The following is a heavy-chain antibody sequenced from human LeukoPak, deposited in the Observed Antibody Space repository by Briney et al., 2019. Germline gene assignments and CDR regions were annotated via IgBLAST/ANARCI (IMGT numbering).Heavy chain of an antibody. CDR3: AKDISIAVAGLGIDY. CDR2: IKPDGSEK. D-gene: IGHD6-19*01. V-gene: IGHV3-7*05. CDR1: GFTFSSYW. J-gene: IGHJ4*02. Sequence: GGSLRLSCAASGFTFSSYWMSWVRQAPGKGLEWVANIKPDGSEKYYVDSVKGRFAISRDNAKNSLYLQMNSLRTEDTALYYCAKDISIAVAGLGIDYWGQGTLVTVSS.